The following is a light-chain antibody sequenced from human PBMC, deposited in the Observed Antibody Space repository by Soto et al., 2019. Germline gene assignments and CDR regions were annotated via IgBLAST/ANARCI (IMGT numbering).Light chain of an antibody. Sequence: QSVLTQPASVSGSPGQSITISCTGTSSDVGGYNYVSWYQQHPGKAPKLMFYDVSNRPSGVSNRFSGSKSGNTASLTISGLQAEDEADFYCSSYTSSTTVVFGGGTKLTV. J-gene: IGLJ2*01. V-gene: IGLV2-14*01. CDR1: SSDVGGYNY. CDR2: DVS. CDR3: SSYTSSTTVV.